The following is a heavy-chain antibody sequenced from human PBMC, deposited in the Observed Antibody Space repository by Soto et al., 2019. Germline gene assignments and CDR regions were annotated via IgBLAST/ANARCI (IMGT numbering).Heavy chain of an antibody. D-gene: IGHD3-3*01. CDR1: GYTFTSYG. CDR2: ISAYNGNT. V-gene: IGHV1-18*04. Sequence: GASVKVSCKASGYTFTSYGISWVRQAPGQGLEWMGWISAYNGNTNYAQKLQGRVTMTTDTSTSTAYMELRSLRSDDTAVYYCARSSAPYYDFWSGYRYYFDYWGQGTLVTVSS. J-gene: IGHJ4*02. CDR3: ARSSAPYYDFWSGYRYYFDY.